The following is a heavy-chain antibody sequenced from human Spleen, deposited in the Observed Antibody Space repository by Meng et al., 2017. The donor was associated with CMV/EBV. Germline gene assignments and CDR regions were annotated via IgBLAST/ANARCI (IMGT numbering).Heavy chain of an antibody. Sequence: KVSCKGSGYSFTSYWIGWVRQMPGKGLEWMGIIYPGDSDTRYSPSFQGQVTISADKSFSTAYLQWSSLKASDTAMYYCARAIAVAGLSFDYWGQGTLVTVSS. CDR1: GYSFTSYW. D-gene: IGHD6-19*01. CDR2: IYPGDSDT. J-gene: IGHJ4*02. CDR3: ARAIAVAGLSFDY. V-gene: IGHV5-51*01.